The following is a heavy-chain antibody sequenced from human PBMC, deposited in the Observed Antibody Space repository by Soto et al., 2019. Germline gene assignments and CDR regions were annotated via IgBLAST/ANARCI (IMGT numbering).Heavy chain of an antibody. Sequence: GGSLRLSCAASGFTFSSYSMNWVRQAPGKGLEWVSSISSSSSYIYYADSVKGRFTISRDNAKNSLYLQMNSLRAEDTAVYYCARDLGQQPPVQEHYYYYGLDVWGQGTTVTVSS. CDR1: GFTFSSYS. J-gene: IGHJ6*02. CDR2: ISSSSSYI. CDR3: ARDLGQQPPVQEHYYYYGLDV. D-gene: IGHD6-13*01. V-gene: IGHV3-21*01.